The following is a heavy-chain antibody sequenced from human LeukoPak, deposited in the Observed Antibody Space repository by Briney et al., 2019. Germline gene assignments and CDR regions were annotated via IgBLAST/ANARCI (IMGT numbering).Heavy chain of an antibody. CDR3: AKALRNYVSYWYFDL. Sequence: GGSLRLSCAASGFTFSSYGMHWVRQAPGKGLEWVAVIWYDGSNKYYADSVKGRFTISRDNSKNTLYLQMNSLRAEDTAVYYCAKALRNYVSYWYFDLWGRGTLVTVS. D-gene: IGHD3-10*02. J-gene: IGHJ2*01. CDR2: IWYDGSNK. V-gene: IGHV3-33*06. CDR1: GFTFSSYG.